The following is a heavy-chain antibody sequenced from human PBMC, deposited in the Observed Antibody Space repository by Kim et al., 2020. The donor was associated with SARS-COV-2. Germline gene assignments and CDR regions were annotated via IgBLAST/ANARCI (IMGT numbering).Heavy chain of an antibody. V-gene: IGHV4-59*01. Sequence: SETLSLTCTVSGGSISSYYWSWIRQPPGKGLEWIGFIYYSGSTNYNPSLKSRVTISVDTSKNQFSLKLRSVTAADMAVYYCARDYGGYLDYWGQGTLVTV. CDR2: IYYSGST. J-gene: IGHJ4*02. D-gene: IGHD3-22*01. CDR1: GGSISSYY. CDR3: ARDYGGYLDY.